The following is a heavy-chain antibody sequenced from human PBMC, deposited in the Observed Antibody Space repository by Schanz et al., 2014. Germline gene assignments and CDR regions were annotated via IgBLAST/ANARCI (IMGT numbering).Heavy chain of an antibody. D-gene: IGHD2-2*01. CDR1: GFTFSSYG. V-gene: IGHV3-30*18. J-gene: IGHJ4*02. CDR2: ILYDGSNK. CDR3: AKSMYSTSWAFDF. Sequence: QVQLVESGGGVAQPGRSLRLSCAASGFTFSSYGMHWVRQAPGKGLEWVAVILYDGSNKYYADSVKGRFTISRDNSKNTLYLQMKSLRAEDTAVYYCAKSMYSTSWAFDFWGQGAQVTVSS.